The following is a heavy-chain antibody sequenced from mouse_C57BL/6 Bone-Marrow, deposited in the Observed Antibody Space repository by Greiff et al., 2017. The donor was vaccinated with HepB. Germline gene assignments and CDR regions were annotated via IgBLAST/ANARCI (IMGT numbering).Heavy chain of an antibody. CDR3: ARWLLPFAY. Sequence: QVQLQQSGAELARPGASVKLSCKASGYTFTSYGISWVKQRTGQGLEWIGEIYPRSGNTYYNEKFKGKATLTADKSSSTAYMGLRSLTSEDSAVYFCARWLLPFAYWGQGTLVTVSA. CDR2: IYPRSGNT. J-gene: IGHJ3*01. D-gene: IGHD2-3*01. V-gene: IGHV1-81*01. CDR1: GYTFTSYG.